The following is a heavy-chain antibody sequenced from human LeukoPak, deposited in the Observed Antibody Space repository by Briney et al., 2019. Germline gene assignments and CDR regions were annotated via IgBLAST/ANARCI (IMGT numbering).Heavy chain of an antibody. V-gene: IGHV4-4*07. CDR1: GGSITGYY. D-gene: IGHD6-13*01. CDR2: IYTSGST. J-gene: IGHJ4*02. Sequence: SETLSLTCSVSGGSITGYYWSWIRQPVGKGLEWMGRIYTSGSTNYNPSLKSRVTMSVDTSKNQFSLNLSSVTAADTAVYYCARDSSTWRGFDCWGQGTLVAVSS. CDR3: ARDSSTWRGFDC.